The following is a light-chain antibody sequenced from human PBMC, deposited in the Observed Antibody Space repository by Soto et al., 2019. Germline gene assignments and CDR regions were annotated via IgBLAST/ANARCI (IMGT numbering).Light chain of an antibody. J-gene: IGKJ1*01. Sequence: DIQMTQSPSTLSGSVGDRVTITCRASQTISSWLAWYQQKPGKAPKLLIYKASTLKSGVPSRFSGSGSGTEFTLTISSLQPHDFATYYCQQYESYSPTFGQGTKVDIK. CDR2: KAS. CDR1: QTISSW. V-gene: IGKV1-5*03. CDR3: QQYESYSPT.